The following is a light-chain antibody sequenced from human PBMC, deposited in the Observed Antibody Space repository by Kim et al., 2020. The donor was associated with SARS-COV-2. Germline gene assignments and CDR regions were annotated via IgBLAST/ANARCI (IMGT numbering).Light chain of an antibody. V-gene: IGKV1-27*01. CDR2: PAS. CDR3: QQTSRAPRT. Sequence: ASGGDKVTITWRASQGINNYLAWYQQKPGKVPKLLIYPASTLQSGVPSRFGGSGSGTDFTLTINSLQPEDVATYYCQQTSRAPRTFGQGTKVDIK. CDR1: QGINNY. J-gene: IGKJ1*01.